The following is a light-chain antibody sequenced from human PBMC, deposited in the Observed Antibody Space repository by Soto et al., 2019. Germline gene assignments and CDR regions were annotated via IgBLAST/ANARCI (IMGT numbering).Light chain of an antibody. CDR1: QSVAGY. CDR3: QQSFTTPWT. CDR2: AAS. J-gene: IGKJ1*01. V-gene: IGKV1-39*01. Sequence: DIQMTQSPSSLSASVGDRVSITCRASQSVAGYLNWYQQKPGRAPILMIYAASTLQSGVPSRFSGSGSGTDFTLPINGLQPEDFSTYYCQQSFTTPWTFGQGTKVEV.